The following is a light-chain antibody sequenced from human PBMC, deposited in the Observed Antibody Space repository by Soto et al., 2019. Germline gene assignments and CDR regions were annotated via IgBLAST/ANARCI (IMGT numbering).Light chain of an antibody. CDR1: SSDVGGYNY. Sequence: QSALTQPASVSGSPGQSITISCTGTSSDVGGYNYVSWYQQHPGKAPKLMIYDVSNRPSGVSNRFSGSKSGNTASLTISGLQAEDEADYYCSSYTSNTILVFRTGTKVTVL. CDR3: SSYTSNTILV. CDR2: DVS. J-gene: IGLJ1*01. V-gene: IGLV2-14*01.